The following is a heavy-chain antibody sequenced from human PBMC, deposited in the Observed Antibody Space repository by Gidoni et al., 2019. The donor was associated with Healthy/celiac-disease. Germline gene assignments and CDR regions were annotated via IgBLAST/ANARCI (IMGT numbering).Heavy chain of an antibody. D-gene: IGHD3-22*01. CDR1: GGSISSGSYY. J-gene: IGHJ4*02. V-gene: IGHV4-61*02. Sequence: QVQLQESGPGLVKPSQPLSLTCPVSGGSISSGSYYWSWIRQPAGKGLEWIGRIYTSGSTNYNPSLKSRVTISVDTSKNQFSLKLSSVTAADTAVYYCASMDSSGYVDYWGQGTLVTVSS. CDR3: ASMDSSGYVDY. CDR2: IYTSGST.